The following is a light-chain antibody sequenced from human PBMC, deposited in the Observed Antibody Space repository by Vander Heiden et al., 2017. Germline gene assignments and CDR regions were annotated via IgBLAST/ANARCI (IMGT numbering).Light chain of an antibody. CDR3: QQYGSSPKYT. CDR2: GTS. V-gene: IGKV3-20*01. Sequence: EIVLTQFPGTLSLYPGERATLSCRASQSVSSNYLAWYQQKPGQAPRLVIYGTSTRATGIPDRFSGSGSETDFTLTISRLEPEDFAVYYCQQYGSSPKYTFGQGTKLEIK. CDR1: QSVSSNY. J-gene: IGKJ2*01.